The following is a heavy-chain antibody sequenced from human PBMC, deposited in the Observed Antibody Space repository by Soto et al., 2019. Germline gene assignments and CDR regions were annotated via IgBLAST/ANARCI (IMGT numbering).Heavy chain of an antibody. Sequence: PSETLSLTCTVSGGSISSYYWSWIRQPPGKGLEWIGYIYYSGSTNYNPSLKSRVTISVDTAKNQFSLKLSSVTAADTAVYYCARVQPATGGPYTLDYYYGMDVWGQGTTVT. CDR3: ARVQPATGGPYTLDYYYGMDV. CDR2: IYYSGST. D-gene: IGHD3-16*01. V-gene: IGHV4-59*01. J-gene: IGHJ6*02. CDR1: GGSISSYY.